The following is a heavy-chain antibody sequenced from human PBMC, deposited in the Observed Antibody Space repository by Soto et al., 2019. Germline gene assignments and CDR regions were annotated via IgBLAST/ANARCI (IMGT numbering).Heavy chain of an antibody. CDR3: ARAQGTMIAARHYYYYYMDV. Sequence: GGSLRLSCAASGFTFSSYWMSWVRQAPGKGLEWVANIKQDGSEKYYVDSVKGRFTISRDNAKNSLYLQMNSLRAEDTAVYYCARAQGTMIAARHYYYYYMDVWGKGTTVTVSS. CDR2: IKQDGSEK. V-gene: IGHV3-7*01. J-gene: IGHJ6*03. CDR1: GFTFSSYW. D-gene: IGHD6-6*01.